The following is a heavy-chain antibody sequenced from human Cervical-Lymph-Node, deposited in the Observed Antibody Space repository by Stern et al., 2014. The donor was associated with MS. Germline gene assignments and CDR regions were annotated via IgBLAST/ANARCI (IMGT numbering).Heavy chain of an antibody. D-gene: IGHD3-16*01. Sequence: QVQLVESGGGVVQPGRSLRLSCAVSGFNFSNYAMNWVRQAPGKGLEWVAAVSSAGNNQYHADSVKGRFTISRDNSKNPAYLKITGLCYVATALYYCATQIWFDYWGQGTLVTVSS. CDR3: ATQIWFDY. J-gene: IGHJ4*02. CDR2: VSSAGNNQ. CDR1: GFNFSNYA. V-gene: IGHV3-30-3*01.